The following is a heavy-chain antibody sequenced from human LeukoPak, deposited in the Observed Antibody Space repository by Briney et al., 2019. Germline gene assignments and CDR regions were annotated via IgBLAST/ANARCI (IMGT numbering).Heavy chain of an antibody. CDR2: ISSSSSTI. J-gene: IGHJ4*02. D-gene: IGHD5-18*01. Sequence: GGSLRLSCSASGFTFSIYGMNWARQARGKGLEWVSYISSSSSTIYYADSVKGRFTISRDNAKNSLYLQMNSLRGEDTAIYYCARDGDSYGYGIDYWGQGTLVTVSP. V-gene: IGHV3-48*03. CDR1: GFTFSIYG. CDR3: ARDGDSYGYGIDY.